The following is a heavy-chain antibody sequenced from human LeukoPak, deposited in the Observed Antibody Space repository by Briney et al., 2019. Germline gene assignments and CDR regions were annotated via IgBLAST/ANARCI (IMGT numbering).Heavy chain of an antibody. Sequence: GGSLRLSCAASGFTFSSYGMSWVRQAPGKGLEWVSSISSSSSYIYYADSVKGRFTISRDNAKNSLYLQMNSLRAEDTAVYYCARETTPSAAFDIWGQGTMVTVSS. CDR1: GFTFSSYG. J-gene: IGHJ3*02. D-gene: IGHD2-15*01. CDR2: ISSSSSYI. V-gene: IGHV3-21*01. CDR3: ARETTPSAAFDI.